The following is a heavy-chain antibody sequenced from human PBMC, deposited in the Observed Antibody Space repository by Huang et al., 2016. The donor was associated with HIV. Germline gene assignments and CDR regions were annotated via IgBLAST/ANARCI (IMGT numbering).Heavy chain of an antibody. Sequence: QLQLQGSGPGLVKPSETLSLTCTVSGGSITSSSYYWGWIRQPPGKGLEWVGSIYYSGSTDYNPSLKRRVTVSVDTAKNQCSLKLRSVTAADTAVYYCARHFSYYDSSGYTPWDAFDILGQGTMVTVSS. V-gene: IGHV4-39*01. J-gene: IGHJ3*02. D-gene: IGHD3-22*01. CDR3: ARHFSYYDSSGYTPWDAFDI. CDR2: IYYSGST. CDR1: GGSITSSSYY.